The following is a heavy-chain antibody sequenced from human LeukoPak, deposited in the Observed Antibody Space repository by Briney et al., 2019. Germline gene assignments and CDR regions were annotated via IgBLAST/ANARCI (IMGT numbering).Heavy chain of an antibody. CDR3: ARYGSGLYFDY. J-gene: IGHJ4*02. V-gene: IGHV2-70*04. CDR2: IDWDDDK. Sequence: SGPALVKPTQTLTLTCTFSGFSLSTSGMRVSWIRQPPGKALEWLARIDWDDDKFYSTSLKTRLTISKDNSKNQVVLTMTNMDPVDTATYYCARYGSGLYFDYWGQGTLVTVSS. D-gene: IGHD3-10*01. CDR1: GFSLSTSGMR.